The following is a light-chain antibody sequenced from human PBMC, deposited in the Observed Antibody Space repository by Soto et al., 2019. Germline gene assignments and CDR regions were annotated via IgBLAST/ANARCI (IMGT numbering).Light chain of an antibody. J-gene: IGLJ2*01. CDR1: SSNIGAGYD. Sequence: QPVLTQPPSVSGAPGQRVTSSCTGSSSNIGAGYDVHWYQQLPGTAPKLLIYGNSNRPSGVPDRFSGSKSGTSASLAITGLQAEDEADYYCQSYDSSLSGHVVFGGGTKLTVL. CDR3: QSYDSSLSGHVV. V-gene: IGLV1-40*01. CDR2: GNS.